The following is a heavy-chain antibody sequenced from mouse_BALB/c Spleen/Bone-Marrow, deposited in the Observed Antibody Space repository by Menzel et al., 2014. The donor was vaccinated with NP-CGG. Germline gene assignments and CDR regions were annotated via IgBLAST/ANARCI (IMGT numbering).Heavy chain of an antibody. V-gene: IGHV5-17*02. D-gene: IGHD2-3*01. Sequence: EVQGVESGGGLVQPGGSRKLSCAASGFTFSSFGMHWVRQAPERGLEWVAYTSSGTSTIYYADTVKGRFTISRDNPKNTLFLQMTSLRSEDTAIYYCARDDGYYIRNAMDYWGQGTSVTVSS. CDR3: ARDDGYYIRNAMDY. CDR1: GFTFSSFG. J-gene: IGHJ4*01. CDR2: TSSGTSTI.